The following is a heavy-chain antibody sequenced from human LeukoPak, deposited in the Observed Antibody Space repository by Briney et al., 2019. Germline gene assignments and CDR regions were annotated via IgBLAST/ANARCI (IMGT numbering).Heavy chain of an antibody. D-gene: IGHD3-3*01. V-gene: IGHV1-24*01. CDR3: ATDYYDFWSGYLPPFDP. CDR1: GYTLTELS. CDR2: SDPEDGET. J-gene: IGHJ5*02. Sequence: ASVKVSCKVSGYTLTELSMHWVRQAPGKGREWMGGSDPEDGETIYAQKFQGRVTMTEDTSTDTAYMELSSLRSEDTAVYYCATDYYDFWSGYLPPFDPWGQGTLVTVSS.